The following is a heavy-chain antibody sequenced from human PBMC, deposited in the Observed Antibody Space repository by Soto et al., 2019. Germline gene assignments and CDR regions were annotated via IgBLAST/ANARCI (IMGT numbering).Heavy chain of an antibody. D-gene: IGHD6-6*01. Sequence: SETLSLTCTVSGGSISSYYWSWIRQPPGKGLEWIGYIYYSGSTNYNPSLKSRVTISVDTSKNQFSLKLSSVTAADTAVYYCARGGSSPGGYYYYGTDVWGQGTTVTVSS. CDR1: GGSISSYY. CDR2: IYYSGST. CDR3: ARGGSSPGGYYYYGTDV. J-gene: IGHJ6*02. V-gene: IGHV4-59*01.